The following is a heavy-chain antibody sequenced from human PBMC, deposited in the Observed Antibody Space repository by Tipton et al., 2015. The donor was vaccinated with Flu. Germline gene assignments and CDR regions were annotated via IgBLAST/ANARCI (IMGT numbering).Heavy chain of an antibody. CDR3: AREGYGRSGYFLGGYFLDY. J-gene: IGHJ4*02. D-gene: IGHD3-22*01. CDR1: GGSISGYF. CDR2: IWHSGTT. Sequence: TLSLTCTVSGGSISGYFWSWFRQSPGKGLEWFGGIWHSGTTEYNPSLESRVTISVDTSKNQVSLKLSAVTAADTAMYYCAREGYGRSGYFLGGYFLDYWGQGTLVTVSS. V-gene: IGHV4-59*01.